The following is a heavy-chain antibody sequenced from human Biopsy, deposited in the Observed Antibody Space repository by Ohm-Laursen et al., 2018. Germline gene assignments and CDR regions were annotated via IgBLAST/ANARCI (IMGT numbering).Heavy chain of an antibody. Sequence: DTLSLTCAVSGDSVTKYYWSWIRQPPGKGLEWIGHIYYSVMTNYNPSLQSRVSISVDTSRNQVSLTLSSVTAADTAVYYCARDSGILNYGNFKYYHYYGMDVWGQGTKATVSS. D-gene: IGHD4-11*01. CDR2: IYYSVMT. J-gene: IGHJ6*02. CDR3: ARDSGILNYGNFKYYHYYGMDV. V-gene: IGHV4-59*02. CDR1: GDSVTKYY.